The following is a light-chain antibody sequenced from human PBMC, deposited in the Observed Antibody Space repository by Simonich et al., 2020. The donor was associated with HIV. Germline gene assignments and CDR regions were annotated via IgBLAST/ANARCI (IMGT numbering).Light chain of an antibody. V-gene: IGLV1-51*01. Sequence: QSVLTQPPSVSAAPGQKVTISCSGSSSNIGNNSVSWYHHLPGTATKFLIYDNDKRPSGIPDRFSGSKSSTSATLGITGLQTGDEAEYYCGTWDSSLSSVVFGGGTKMTVL. CDR2: DND. CDR3: GTWDSSLSSVV. J-gene: IGLJ2*01. CDR1: SSNIGNNS.